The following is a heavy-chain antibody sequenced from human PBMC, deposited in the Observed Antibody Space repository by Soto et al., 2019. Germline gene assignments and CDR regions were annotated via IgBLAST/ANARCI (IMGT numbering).Heavy chain of an antibody. Sequence: PGGSLRLSCAASGFTFSSYAMSWVRQAPGKGLEWVSAISGSGGSTYYADSVKGRFTISRDNSKNTLYLQMNSLRAEDTAVYYCSTFSSGKLHPPPHYYYYYYGMDVWGQGTTVTVSS. CDR2: ISGSGGST. D-gene: IGHD3-10*01. V-gene: IGHV3-23*01. CDR1: GFTFSSYA. CDR3: STFSSGKLHPPPHYYYYYYGMDV. J-gene: IGHJ6*02.